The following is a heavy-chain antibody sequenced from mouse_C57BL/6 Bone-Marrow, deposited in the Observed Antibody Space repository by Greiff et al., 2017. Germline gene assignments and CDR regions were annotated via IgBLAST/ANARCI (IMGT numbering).Heavy chain of an antibody. CDR1: GYTFTSYW. J-gene: IGHJ3*01. D-gene: IGHD2-5*01. V-gene: IGHV1-5*01. Sequence: VQLQQSGTVLARPGASVKMSCKTSGYTFTSYWMHWVKQRPGQGLEWIGAIYPGNSDTSYNQKFKGKAKLTAVTSASTAYMEISSLTNEDSAVYYCSLYYSNWGFAYWGQGTLVTVSA. CDR3: SLYYSNWGFAY. CDR2: IYPGNSDT.